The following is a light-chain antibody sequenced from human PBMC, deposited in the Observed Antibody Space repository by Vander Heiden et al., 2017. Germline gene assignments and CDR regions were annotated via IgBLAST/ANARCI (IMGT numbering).Light chain of an antibody. J-gene: IGLJ2*01. Sequence: SALPHPASVPGSPGQSLTISCTDTSSDVGSYNYVSWYQQHPGKAPEVVIYDDSNRPSGVSHRFSGSKSGNTASLTITGVQAEDEADYYCNSYTSSSSHVVFGGGTKLTVL. V-gene: IGLV2-14*01. CDR1: SSDVGSYNY. CDR3: NSYTSSSSHVV. CDR2: DDS.